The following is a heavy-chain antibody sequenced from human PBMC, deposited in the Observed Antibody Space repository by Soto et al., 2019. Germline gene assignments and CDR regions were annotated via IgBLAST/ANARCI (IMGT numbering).Heavy chain of an antibody. CDR2: IREDGTEQ. D-gene: IGHD3-10*01. CDR1: GFSFRSYY. CDR3: AREFGAVKRYFDH. Sequence: GGSLRLSCAASGFSFRSYYMSWVRQAPGKGLEWVANIREDGTEQNYVDSVKGRFTISRDNANDSLFLQMNSLRAEDTGVYYCAREFGAVKRYFDHWGQGTLGTVS. V-gene: IGHV3-7*01. J-gene: IGHJ4*02.